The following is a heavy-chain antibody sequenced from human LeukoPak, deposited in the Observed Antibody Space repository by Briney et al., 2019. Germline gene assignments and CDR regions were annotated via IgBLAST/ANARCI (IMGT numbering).Heavy chain of an antibody. D-gene: IGHD3-22*01. V-gene: IGHV5-51*01. Sequence: GESLKISCKGSGYSFTTYWVGWVRQMPGRGLEWMGIIYPGDSDTRYSPSFQGQVTISADKSISTAYLQWSSLKASDTAMYYCARQFRDSSGYYSYYFDYWGQGTLVTVSS. CDR2: IYPGDSDT. CDR3: ARQFRDSSGYYSYYFDY. CDR1: GYSFTTYW. J-gene: IGHJ4*02.